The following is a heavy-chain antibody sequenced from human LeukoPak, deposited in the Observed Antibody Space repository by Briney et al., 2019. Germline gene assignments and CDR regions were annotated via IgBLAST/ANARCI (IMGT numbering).Heavy chain of an antibody. CDR1: GGSISSGSYY. V-gene: IGHV4-61*02. Sequence: PSETLSLTCTVSGGSISSGSYYWSWIRQPAGKGLEWIGRIYTSGSTNYNPSLKRRVTISVDTSKNQFSLKLSSVTAADTAVYYCARGLRYFDWGQGTLVTVSS. CDR3: ARGLRYFD. J-gene: IGHJ4*02. CDR2: IYTSGST. D-gene: IGHD3-9*01.